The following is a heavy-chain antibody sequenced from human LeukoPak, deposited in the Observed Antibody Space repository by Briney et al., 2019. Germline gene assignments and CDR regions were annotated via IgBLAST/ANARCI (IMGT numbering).Heavy chain of an antibody. V-gene: IGHV3-48*02. CDR1: GFNFSYYS. J-gene: IGHJ3*01. CDR2: SNTDGTI. Sequence: GGSLRLSCAASGFNFSYYSMNWVRQAPGKGLEWISYSNTDGTISYADSVKGRFTISRDNAENSLYLQMNSLRDEDTAVYFCVRDRDYAFGFWGQGTMVTVSS. CDR3: VRDRDYAFGF.